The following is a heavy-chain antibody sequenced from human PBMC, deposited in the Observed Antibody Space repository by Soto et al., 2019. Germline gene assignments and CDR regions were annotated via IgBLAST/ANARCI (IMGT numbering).Heavy chain of an antibody. V-gene: IGHV3-15*01. D-gene: IGHD3-22*01. CDR3: TTRRYYDTSATDY. Sequence: KPGGSLRLSCAASGFTFSNAWMSWVRQAPGKGLEWVGRIKSKTDGGTTDYAAPVEGRFTISRDDSKNTLYLQMNSLDTEDTAVYYCTTRRYYDTSATDYWGQGTLVTVSS. CDR1: GFTFSNAW. CDR2: IKSKTDGGTT. J-gene: IGHJ4*02.